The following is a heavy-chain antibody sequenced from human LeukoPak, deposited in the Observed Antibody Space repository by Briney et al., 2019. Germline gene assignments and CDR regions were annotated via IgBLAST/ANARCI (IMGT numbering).Heavy chain of an antibody. CDR3: AKDRLPLGELSLFDY. V-gene: IGHV3-23*01. CDR1: GFTFRDSA. D-gene: IGHD3-16*02. Sequence: PGGSLRLSCAASGFTFRDSAMTWVRQAPGKGLQWVSLISFSGDNTYYADSVRGRFTISRDNAKDTLYLQMNSLRAEDTAVYYCAKDRLPLGELSLFDYWGQGTLVTVSS. J-gene: IGHJ4*02. CDR2: ISFSGDNT.